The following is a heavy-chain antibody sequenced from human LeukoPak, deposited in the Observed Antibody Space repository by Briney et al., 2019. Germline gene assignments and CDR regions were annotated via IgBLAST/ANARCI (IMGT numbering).Heavy chain of an antibody. V-gene: IGHV3-30*18. D-gene: IGHD2-2*01. CDR2: ISYDGSNK. CDR3: AKDRGKYQLLVEFDY. CDR1: GFTFSSYG. Sequence: GGSLRLSCAASGFTFSSYGMHWVRQAPGKGLEWVAVISYDGSNKYYADSVKGRFTISRDNSKNTLYLQMNGLRAEDTAVYYCAKDRGKYQLLVEFDYWGQGTLVTVSS. J-gene: IGHJ4*02.